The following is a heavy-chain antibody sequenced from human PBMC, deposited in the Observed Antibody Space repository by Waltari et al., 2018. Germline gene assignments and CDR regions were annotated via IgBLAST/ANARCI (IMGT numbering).Heavy chain of an antibody. J-gene: IGHJ4*02. Sequence: QVQLQESGPGLVKPSETLSLTCAVSGYSISSGYYWGWIRQPPGKGLEWIVSIYHSGSTYYNPPLKKRVTISVDTAKNQFSLKLSSVTAADTAVYYWAREAGTFDYWGQGTLVTVAS. CDR3: AREAGTFDY. V-gene: IGHV4-38-2*01. CDR2: IYHSGST. D-gene: IGHD6-13*01. CDR1: GYSISSGYY.